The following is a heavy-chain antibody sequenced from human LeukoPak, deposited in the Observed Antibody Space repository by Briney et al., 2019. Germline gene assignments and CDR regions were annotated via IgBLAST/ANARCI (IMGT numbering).Heavy chain of an antibody. CDR1: GFTFSSYS. V-gene: IGHV3-48*04. D-gene: IGHD3-10*01. Sequence: PGGSLRLSCAASGFTFSSYSMNWVRQAPGKGLEWVSYISSSSNTIYYADSVKGRFTISRDNAKNSLYLQMNSLRAEDTAVYYCARGSLGNTFDYWGQGTLVTVSS. CDR2: ISSSSNTI. CDR3: ARGSLGNTFDY. J-gene: IGHJ4*02.